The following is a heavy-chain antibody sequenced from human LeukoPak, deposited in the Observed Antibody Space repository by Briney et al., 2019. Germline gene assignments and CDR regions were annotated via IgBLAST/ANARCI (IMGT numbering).Heavy chain of an antibody. CDR2: ISAYNGNT. J-gene: IGHJ6*02. V-gene: IGHV1-18*01. D-gene: IGHD2-15*01. CDR3: AAGYCSGGSCYPYYYYGMDV. Sequence: ASVKVSCKASGYTFTSYGISWVRQAPGQGLEWMGWISAYNGNTNYAQKLQGRVTMTTDTSTSTAYMELRSLRSDDTAVYYCAAGYCSGGSCYPYYYYGMDVWGQGTTVTVSS. CDR1: GYTFTSYG.